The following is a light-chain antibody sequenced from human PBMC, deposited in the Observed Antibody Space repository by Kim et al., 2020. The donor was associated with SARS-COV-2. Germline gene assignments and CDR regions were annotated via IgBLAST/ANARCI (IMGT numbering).Light chain of an antibody. V-gene: IGKV1-5*01. CDR2: DAS. Sequence: SASVGDSVTITCRASQSISSWLAWYQQKPGKAPKLLIYDASSLESGVPSRFSGSGSGTEFTLTISSLQPDDFATYYCQQYNSYSVTFGQGTKLEI. CDR1: QSISSW. CDR3: QQYNSYSVT. J-gene: IGKJ2*01.